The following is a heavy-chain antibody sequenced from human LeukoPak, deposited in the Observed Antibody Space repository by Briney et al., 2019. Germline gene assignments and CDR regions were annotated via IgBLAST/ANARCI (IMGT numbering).Heavy chain of an antibody. CDR3: ARAGYSSGWYYFDY. D-gene: IGHD6-19*01. J-gene: IGHJ4*02. CDR1: GGSISSSSYY. Sequence: PSETLSLTCTVSGGSISSSSYYWGWIRQPPGKGLEWIGSIYYSGSTYYNPSLKSRVTISVDTSKNQFSLKLSSVTAADTAVYYCARAGYSSGWYYFDYWGQGTLATVSS. CDR2: IYYSGST. V-gene: IGHV4-39*01.